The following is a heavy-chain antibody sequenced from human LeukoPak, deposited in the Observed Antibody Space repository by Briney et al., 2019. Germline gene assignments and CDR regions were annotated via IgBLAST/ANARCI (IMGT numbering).Heavy chain of an antibody. V-gene: IGHV3-53*01. CDR3: ARENQGRGGHWDY. CDR2: IYSGGST. D-gene: IGHD3-10*01. CDR1: GFTVSSNY. J-gene: IGHJ4*02. Sequence: GGSLRLSCAASGFTVSSNYMSWVRQAPGKGLEWVSVIYSGGSTYYADSVKGRFTISRDNSKNTLYLQMNSLRAEDTAVYYCARENQGRGGHWDYWGQGTLVTVSS.